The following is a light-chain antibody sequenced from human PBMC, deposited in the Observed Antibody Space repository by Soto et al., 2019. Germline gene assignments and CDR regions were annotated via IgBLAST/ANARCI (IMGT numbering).Light chain of an antibody. CDR1: SANIGNNF. CDR3: SSYTTTSTLV. V-gene: IGLV1-47*02. CDR2: SNN. J-gene: IGLJ3*02. Sequence: QSVLTQPPSASGTPGQRVTISCSGGSANIGNNFVCWYQHLPGTAPKLLIYSNNQRPSGVPDRFSGSKSGSSASLAISGLRSEDEADYYCSSYTTTSTLVFGGGTKLTVL.